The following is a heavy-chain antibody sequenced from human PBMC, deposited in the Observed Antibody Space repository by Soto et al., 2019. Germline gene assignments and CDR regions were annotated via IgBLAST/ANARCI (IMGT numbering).Heavy chain of an antibody. CDR2: IYYSGST. CDR1: GGSISSYY. CDR3: GRDIAEAGTVYYYYGMDV. J-gene: IGHJ6*04. V-gene: IGHV4-59*01. Sequence: PSETLSLTCTVSGGSISSYYWSWIRQPPGKGLEWIGYIYYSGSTNYNPSLKSRVTISVDTSKNQFSLKLSSVTAADTAVYYCGRDIAEAGTVYYYYGMDVWGTGTTVTVSS. D-gene: IGHD6-19*01.